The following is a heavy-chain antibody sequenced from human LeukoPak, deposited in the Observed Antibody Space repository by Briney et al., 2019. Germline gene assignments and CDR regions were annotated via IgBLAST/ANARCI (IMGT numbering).Heavy chain of an antibody. CDR2: IYPGDSDT. V-gene: IGHV5-51*01. D-gene: IGHD6-19*01. Sequence: GESLKISCTGSGFSFTHYWVAWVRQMPGKGLDWMGIIYPGDSDTRYSPSFQGQVTISADKSISTAYLQWSSLKASDTAMYYCARQLYSSGWFAFDIWGQGTMVTVSS. CDR1: GFSFTHYW. J-gene: IGHJ3*02. CDR3: ARQLYSSGWFAFDI.